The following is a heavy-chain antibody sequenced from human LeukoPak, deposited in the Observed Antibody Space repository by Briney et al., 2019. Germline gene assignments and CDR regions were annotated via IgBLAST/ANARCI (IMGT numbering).Heavy chain of an antibody. V-gene: IGHV4-59*01. CDR2: IYYSGGT. Sequence: SETLSFTCTASGGSISSYYWSWIRQPPGKGLEWIAYIYYSGGTNYNPALKSRVTISVVTSKNQYSLELSSGAAADTAVYYCARAPPHFDYWGQGTLVTVSS. CDR1: GGSISSYY. CDR3: ARAPPHFDY. J-gene: IGHJ4*02.